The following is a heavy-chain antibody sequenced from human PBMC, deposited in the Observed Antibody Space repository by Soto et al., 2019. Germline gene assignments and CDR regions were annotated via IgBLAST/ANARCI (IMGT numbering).Heavy chain of an antibody. CDR1: GGSISSYY. V-gene: IGHV4-59*01. CDR2: IYYSGST. D-gene: IGHD6-19*01. J-gene: IGHJ6*03. Sequence: SETLSLTCTVSGGSISSYYWSWIRQPPGKGLEWIGYIYYSGSTNYNPSLKSRVTISVDTSKNQFSLKLSSVTAADTAVYYCARDVIAVAAYYMDVWGKGTTVTVSS. CDR3: ARDVIAVAAYYMDV.